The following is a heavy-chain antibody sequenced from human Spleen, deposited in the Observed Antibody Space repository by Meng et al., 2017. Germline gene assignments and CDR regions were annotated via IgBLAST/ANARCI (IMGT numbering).Heavy chain of an antibody. D-gene: IGHD1-26*01. V-gene: IGHV5-51*01. CDR3: ARQKSGSYAFDI. J-gene: IGHJ3*02. CDR1: GYSFTSYW. Sequence: GESLKISCEASGYSFTSYWIAWVRQLPGKGLEWMGTTYPGDSDTRYSPSFQGQVTISADKSISTAYLQWSSLKASDTAMYYCARQKSGSYAFDIWGQGTMVTVSS. CDR2: TYPGDSDT.